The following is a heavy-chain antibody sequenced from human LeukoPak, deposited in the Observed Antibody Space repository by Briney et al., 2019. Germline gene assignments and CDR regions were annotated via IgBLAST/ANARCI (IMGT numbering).Heavy chain of an antibody. D-gene: IGHD6-13*01. J-gene: IGHJ4*02. Sequence: GGSLRLSCAASGFTFSSHAMSWVRQAPGKGLEWVSAISGSGGSTYYADSVKGRFTISRDNSKNTLYLQMNSLRAEDTAVYYCTKALAPYYYFDYWGQGTLVTVSS. CDR1: GFTFSSHA. V-gene: IGHV3-23*01. CDR2: ISGSGGST. CDR3: TKALAPYYYFDY.